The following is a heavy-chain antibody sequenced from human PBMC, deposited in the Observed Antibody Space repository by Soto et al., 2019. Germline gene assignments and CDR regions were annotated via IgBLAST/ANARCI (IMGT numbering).Heavy chain of an antibody. Sequence: EVQLVESGGGLVQPGGSLRLSCAASGFTFSDHYMDWVRQAPGKGLEWVGRTRNKANSYTTEYAASVNGRFTISRDDSKNSLYLQMNSLKIEDTAVYYCARATTVTDYWGQGTLVTVSS. D-gene: IGHD4-17*01. CDR1: GFTFSDHY. J-gene: IGHJ4*02. CDR3: ARATTVTDY. V-gene: IGHV3-72*01. CDR2: TRNKANSYTT.